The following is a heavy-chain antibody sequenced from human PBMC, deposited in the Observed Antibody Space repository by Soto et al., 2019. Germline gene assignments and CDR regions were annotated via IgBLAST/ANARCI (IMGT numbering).Heavy chain of an antibody. CDR3: AKADIVVVPPALRDYYYGMDV. CDR1: GGTVSSYA. V-gene: IGHV1-69*01. Sequence: QVQLVQSEAEVKKPGSSVKVSCKASGGTVSSYAISWVRQAPGQGLEWMGGIIPIFGTANYAQKFQGRVTITADESTSTAYMELSSLRSEDTAVYYCAKADIVVVPPALRDYYYGMDVWGPGTTVTVSS. J-gene: IGHJ6*02. CDR2: IIPIFGTA. D-gene: IGHD2-2*01.